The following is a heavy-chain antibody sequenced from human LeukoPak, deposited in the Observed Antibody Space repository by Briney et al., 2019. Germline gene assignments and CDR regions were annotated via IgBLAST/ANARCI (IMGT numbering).Heavy chain of an antibody. D-gene: IGHD3-10*01. CDR1: GGSIRSSYYY. CDR3: ARAFGYYGLD. J-gene: IGHJ4*02. CDR2: IYYSGST. V-gene: IGHV4-61*01. Sequence: SETLSLTCTVSGGSIRSSYYYWSWIRQPPGKGLEWIGYIYYSGSTNYNPSLKSRVTISVDTSKNQFSLKLSSVTAADTAVYYCARAFGYYGLDWGQGTLVTVSS.